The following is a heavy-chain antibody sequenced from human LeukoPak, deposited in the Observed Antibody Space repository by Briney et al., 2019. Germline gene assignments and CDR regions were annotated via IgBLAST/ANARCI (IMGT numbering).Heavy chain of an antibody. CDR1: GFAFSSYE. J-gene: IGHJ4*02. D-gene: IGHD5-18*01. CDR2: ISSSGSTI. Sequence: GGSLRLSCAASGFAFSSYEMNWVRQAPGKGLEWVTYISSSGSTIYYADYVKGRFTVSRDNAKNSLYLQMNNLRAEDTALYYCGRDRVGGRGYSLDYLGQGTLVTVSS. V-gene: IGHV3-48*03. CDR3: GRDRVGGRGYSLDY.